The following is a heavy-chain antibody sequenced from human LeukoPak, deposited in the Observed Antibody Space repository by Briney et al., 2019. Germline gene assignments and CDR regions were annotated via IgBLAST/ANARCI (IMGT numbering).Heavy chain of an antibody. D-gene: IGHD4-17*01. CDR2: ISAYNGNT. CDR3: ARDLVGRGDPLLDV. Sequence: GASVKVSCKASGYTFTSYGISWVRQAPGQGLEWMGWISAYNGNTTYAQKLQGRVTMTTDTSTSTAYMELRSLRSDDTAVYYCARDLVGRGDPLLDVWGKGTTVIVSS. V-gene: IGHV1-18*01. J-gene: IGHJ6*04. CDR1: GYTFTSYG.